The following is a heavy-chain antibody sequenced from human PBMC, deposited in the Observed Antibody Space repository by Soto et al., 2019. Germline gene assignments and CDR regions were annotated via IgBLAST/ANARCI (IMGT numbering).Heavy chain of an antibody. CDR2: IYPGDSNT. V-gene: IGHV5-51*01. Sequence: GESLKISCVGSGYSFTTYWIGWVRQMPGKGLEWMGIIYPGDSNTKYSPSLQGQVTISADDSISTAFLQWSSLEASDTGIYYCARSLDILTGYGFDYWGQGTLVTVSS. CDR1: GYSFTTYW. J-gene: IGHJ4*02. D-gene: IGHD3-9*01. CDR3: ARSLDILTGYGFDY.